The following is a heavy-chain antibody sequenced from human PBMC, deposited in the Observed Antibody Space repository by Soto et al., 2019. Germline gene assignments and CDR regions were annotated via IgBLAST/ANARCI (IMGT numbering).Heavy chain of an antibody. D-gene: IGHD2-2*01. J-gene: IGHJ4*02. CDR3: ARDSSQNFCSGSTCYLDY. CDR2: VYHSGSA. CDR1: GSSISGYY. V-gene: IGHV4-38-2*02. Sequence: LSLTCSVSGSSISGYYWDWIRQSPGKGLEWIGSVYHSGSAYYNPSLKSRVTMSVDTSKNQFSLTVTSVTAADTAVYYCARDSSQNFCSGSTCYLDYWGQGALVTVSS.